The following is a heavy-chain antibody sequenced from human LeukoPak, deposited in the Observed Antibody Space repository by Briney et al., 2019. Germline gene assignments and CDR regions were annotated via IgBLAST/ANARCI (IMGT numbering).Heavy chain of an antibody. D-gene: IGHD5-18*01. CDR3: ARGGIQLWFDAFDI. J-gene: IGHJ3*02. Sequence: SETLSLTCTVSGGSVSSGSYYWSWIRQPPGKGLEWIGYIYYSGSTNYNPSLKSRVTISVDTSKNQFSLKLSSVTAADTAVYYCARGGIQLWFDAFDIWGQGTMVTVSS. CDR2: IYYSGST. CDR1: GGSVSSGSYY. V-gene: IGHV4-61*01.